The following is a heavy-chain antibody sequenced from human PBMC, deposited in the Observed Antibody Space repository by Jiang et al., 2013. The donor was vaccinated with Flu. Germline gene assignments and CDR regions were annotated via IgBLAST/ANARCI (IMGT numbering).Heavy chain of an antibody. Sequence: AASGFTFSSYGMHWVRQAPGKGLEWVAVIWYDGSNKYYADSVKGRFTISRDNSKNTLYLQMNSLRAEDTAVYYCARHSVEAVADATTIDYWGQGTLVTVSS. CDR1: GFTFSSYG. V-gene: IGHV3-33*01. CDR2: IWYDGSNK. CDR3: ARHSVEAVADATTIDY. D-gene: IGHD6-19*01. J-gene: IGHJ4*02.